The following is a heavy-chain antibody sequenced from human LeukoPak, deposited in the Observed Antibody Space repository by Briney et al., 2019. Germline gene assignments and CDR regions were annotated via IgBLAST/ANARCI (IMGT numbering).Heavy chain of an antibody. CDR2: IYYSGST. V-gene: IGHV4-59*01. D-gene: IGHD5-18*01. CDR3: ARKGLTAGLDY. CDR1: GGSISSYY. J-gene: IGHJ4*02. Sequence: SETLSLTCTVSGGSISSYYWSWIRQPPGKGLEWIGYIYYSGSTNYNPSLKSRVTISVDTSKNQFSLKVSPVTAADTAVYYCARKGLTAGLDYWGQGTLVTVSS.